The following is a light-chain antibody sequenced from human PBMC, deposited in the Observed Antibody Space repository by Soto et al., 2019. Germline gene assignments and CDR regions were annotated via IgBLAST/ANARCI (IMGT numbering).Light chain of an antibody. CDR3: QQRSNWPPAIT. Sequence: EIVLTQSPATLSLSPGERATRSCRASQSVSSDLAWYQQKPGQAPRLLIYDASNRATGIPARFSGSGSGTDFTLTISSLEPEDFAVYYCQQRSNWPPAITFGQGTRLEIK. CDR2: DAS. V-gene: IGKV3-11*01. J-gene: IGKJ5*01. CDR1: QSVSSD.